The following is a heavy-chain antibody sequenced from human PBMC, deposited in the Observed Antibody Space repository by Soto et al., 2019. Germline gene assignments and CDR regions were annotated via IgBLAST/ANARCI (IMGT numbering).Heavy chain of an antibody. D-gene: IGHD3-16*02. CDR2: ISYDGSNK. Sequence: GGSLRLSCAASGFTFSSYAMHWVRQAPGKGLEWVAVISYDGSNKYYADSVKGRFTISRDNSKNTLYLQMNSLRAEDTAVYYCARDKTITFGGVIVPSDYWGQGTLVTVSS. CDR1: GFTFSSYA. V-gene: IGHV3-30-3*01. CDR3: ARDKTITFGGVIVPSDY. J-gene: IGHJ4*02.